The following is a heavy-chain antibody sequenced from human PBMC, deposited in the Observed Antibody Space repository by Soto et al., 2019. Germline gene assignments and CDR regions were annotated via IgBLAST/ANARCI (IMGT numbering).Heavy chain of an antibody. D-gene: IGHD3-22*01. CDR2: IIPVFGKA. J-gene: IGHJ4*02. Sequence: SVKVSCKASGGTFSRYAISWVRQAPGQGLEWMGGIIPVFGKANYAEKFQGRVTITADESTNTGYMELKSLTSEDTAIYYCARFGTFHDSSAYYYVYWGQGTPVTVSS. V-gene: IGHV1-69*13. CDR3: ARFGTFHDSSAYYYVY. CDR1: GGTFSRYA.